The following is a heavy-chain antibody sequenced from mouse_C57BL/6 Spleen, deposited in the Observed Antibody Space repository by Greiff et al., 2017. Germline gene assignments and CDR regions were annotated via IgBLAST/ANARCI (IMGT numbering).Heavy chain of an antibody. CDR2: IYPGDGDT. Sequence: VQLQQSGPELVKPGASVKISCKASGYAFSSSWMNWVKQRPGKGLEWIGRIYPGDGDTNYNGKFKGKATLTADKSSSTAYMQLSSLTSEDSAVYFCARWDWTGNYFDYWGQGTTLTVSS. V-gene: IGHV1-82*01. D-gene: IGHD4-1*01. CDR3: ARWDWTGNYFDY. J-gene: IGHJ2*01. CDR1: GYAFSSSW.